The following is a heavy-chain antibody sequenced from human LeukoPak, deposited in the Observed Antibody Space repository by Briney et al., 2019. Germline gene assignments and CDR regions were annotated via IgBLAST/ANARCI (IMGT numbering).Heavy chain of an antibody. CDR3: ASPQFSDAFDI. CDR2: ISSSGSTI. V-gene: IGHV3-48*03. Sequence: GGSLRLSCAASGFTFSSYEMNWVRQAPGKGLEWVSYISSSGSTIHYADSVKGRFTISRDNAKNSLYLQMNSLRAEDTAVYYCASPQFSDAFDIWGQGTMVTVSS. CDR1: GFTFSSYE. D-gene: IGHD3-3*01. J-gene: IGHJ3*02.